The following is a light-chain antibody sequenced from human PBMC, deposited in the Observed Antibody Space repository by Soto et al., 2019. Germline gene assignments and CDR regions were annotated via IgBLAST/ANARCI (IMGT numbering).Light chain of an antibody. V-gene: IGKV1-9*01. CDR3: QQVNSYPFT. CDR1: QGISSY. J-gene: IGKJ3*01. Sequence: IQLTQSPSSLSASVGDSVTITCRASQGISSYLDWYQQKPGKAPKLLIYAASTLQSGIPSRFSGSGSGTDFTLTISSLQPEDFATYYCQQVNSYPFTFGPGTKVDIK. CDR2: AAS.